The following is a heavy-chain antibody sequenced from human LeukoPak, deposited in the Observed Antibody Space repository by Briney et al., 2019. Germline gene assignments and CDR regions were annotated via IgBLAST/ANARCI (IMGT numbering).Heavy chain of an antibody. CDR3: ARFIAAPYYFDY. CDR2: IYSGGST. J-gene: IGHJ4*02. Sequence: GGSLRLSCAASGFTVSSNYMIWVRQAPGKGLEWVSVIYSGGSTYYADSVKGRFTISRDNSKDTLYLQMNSLRAEDTAVYYCARFIAAPYYFDYWGRGTLVTVSS. V-gene: IGHV3-53*01. CDR1: GFTVSSNY. D-gene: IGHD6-13*01.